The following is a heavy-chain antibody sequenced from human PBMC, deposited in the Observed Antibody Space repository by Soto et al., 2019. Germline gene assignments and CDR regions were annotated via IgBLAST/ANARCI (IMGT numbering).Heavy chain of an antibody. CDR1: GFTFSSYG. CDR3: ARDLTFADWPYQQQLVLYGMDV. J-gene: IGHJ6*02. CDR2: IWYDGSNK. D-gene: IGHD6-13*01. Sequence: GGSLRLSCAASGFTFSSYGMHWVRQAPGKGLEWVAVIWYDGSNKYYADSVKGRFTISRDNSKNTLYLQMNSLRAEDTAVYYCARDLTFADWPYQQQLVLYGMDVWGQGTTVTVSS. V-gene: IGHV3-33*01.